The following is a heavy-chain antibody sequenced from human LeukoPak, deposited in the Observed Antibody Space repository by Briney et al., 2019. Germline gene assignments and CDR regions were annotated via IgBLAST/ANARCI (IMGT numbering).Heavy chain of an antibody. Sequence: SGTLSLTCAVSGGSISSANWWNWVRQPPGKGLEWIGEIYDNGSTNYNPSLKSRVTISVDKSKNQFSLKLSSVTAADTAVYYCARTTPYYYYYGMDVWGQGTTVTVSS. D-gene: IGHD1-1*01. CDR1: GGSISSANW. J-gene: IGHJ6*02. CDR2: IYDNGST. V-gene: IGHV4-4*02. CDR3: ARTTPYYYYYGMDV.